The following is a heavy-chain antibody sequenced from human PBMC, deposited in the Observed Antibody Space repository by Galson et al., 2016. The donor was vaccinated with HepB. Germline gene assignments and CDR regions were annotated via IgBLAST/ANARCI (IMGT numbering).Heavy chain of an antibody. CDR2: DSMDGRRK. J-gene: IGHJ5*02. CDR1: GFTFSQRG. Sequence: SLRLSCAASGFTFSQRGMHWVRQAPGKGLEWVAADSMDGRRKFYADSVKGRFTISRDNAKNSLYLQMNSLRAEDTAVYYCARDFLFAHDLWGPGTLVTVSS. CDR3: ARDFLFAHDL. D-gene: IGHD3-3*01. V-gene: IGHV3-30*03.